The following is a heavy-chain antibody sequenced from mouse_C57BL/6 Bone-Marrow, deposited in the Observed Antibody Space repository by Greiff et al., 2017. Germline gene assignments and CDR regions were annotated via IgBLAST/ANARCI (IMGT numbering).Heavy chain of an antibody. Sequence: QVQLQQPGAELVMPGASVKLSCKASGYTFTSYWMHWVKQRPGQGLEWIGEIDPSDSYTNYNQKFKGKSTLTVDKSSSTAYMQLSSLTSEDSAVYYCARKWVYDGYYFYYAMDYWGQGTSVTVSS. D-gene: IGHD2-3*01. J-gene: IGHJ4*01. CDR2: IDPSDSYT. V-gene: IGHV1-69*01. CDR1: GYTFTSYW. CDR3: ARKWVYDGYYFYYAMDY.